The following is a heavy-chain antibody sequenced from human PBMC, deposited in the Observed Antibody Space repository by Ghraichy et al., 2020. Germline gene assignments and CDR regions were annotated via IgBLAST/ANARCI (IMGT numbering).Heavy chain of an antibody. D-gene: IGHD3-3*01. CDR1: GYTFTSYD. CDR3: ARGDYDFWSGYFPGLSHLHYYYYYGMDV. Sequence: ASVKVSCKASGYTFTSYDINWVRQATGQGLEWMGWMNPNSGNTGYAQKFQGRVTMTRNTSISTAYMELSSLRSEDTAVYYCARGDYDFWSGYFPGLSHLHYYYYYGMDVWGQGTTVTVSS. CDR2: MNPNSGNT. V-gene: IGHV1-8*01. J-gene: IGHJ6*02.